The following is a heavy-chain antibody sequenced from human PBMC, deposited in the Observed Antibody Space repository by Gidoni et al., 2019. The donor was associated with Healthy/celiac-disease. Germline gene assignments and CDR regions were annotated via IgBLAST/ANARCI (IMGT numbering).Heavy chain of an antibody. CDR2: IYSGGST. V-gene: IGHV3-53*01. D-gene: IGHD3-22*01. CDR1: GFTVSSNY. Sequence: EVQLVESGGGLIQPGGSLRLSCAASGFTVSSNYMSWVRQAPGKGLEWVSVIYSGGSTYYADSVKGRFTISRDNSKNTLYLQMNSLRAEDTAVYYCALGDSSGYGYFDYWGQGTLVTVSS. J-gene: IGHJ4*02. CDR3: ALGDSSGYGYFDY.